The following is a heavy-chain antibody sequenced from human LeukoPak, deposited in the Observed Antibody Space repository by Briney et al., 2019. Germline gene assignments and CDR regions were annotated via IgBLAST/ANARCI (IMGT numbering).Heavy chain of an antibody. V-gene: IGHV4-61*03. CDR3: AVDNDSTGYYFSMDV. CDR1: GGSISSGDYY. CDR2: ISYSGST. D-gene: IGHD3-22*01. J-gene: IGHJ6*03. Sequence: PSQTLSLTCTVSGGSISSGDYYWSWIRQTPGKGLEWIGYISYSGSTNYNPSLKGRVTISVDTSKNHFSLKLSSVTAADTAVYYCAVDNDSTGYYFSMDVWGKGTTVTVSS.